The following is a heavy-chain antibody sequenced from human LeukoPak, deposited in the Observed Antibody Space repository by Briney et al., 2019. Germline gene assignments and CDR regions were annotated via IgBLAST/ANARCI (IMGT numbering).Heavy chain of an antibody. CDR2: ISGTGGST. CDR3: AKHSSNWYYLDY. J-gene: IGHJ4*02. CDR1: GFTFSNYA. D-gene: IGHD6-13*01. Sequence: GGSLRLSCAASGFTFSNYAMSWVRQAPGKGLAWVSGISGTGGSTYYADSVKGRFTISRDNSKNTLYLQMNSLRAEDTAIYSCAKHSSNWYYLDYWGQGTLVTVSS. V-gene: IGHV3-23*01.